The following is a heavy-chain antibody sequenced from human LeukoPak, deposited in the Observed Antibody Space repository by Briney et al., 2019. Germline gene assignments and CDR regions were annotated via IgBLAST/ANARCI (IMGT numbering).Heavy chain of an antibody. CDR1: GYTFIDYY. J-gene: IGHJ4*02. CDR3: ARKRTDGYISYYFDY. V-gene: IGHV1-46*01. D-gene: IGHD5-24*01. CDR2: INPRGGRT. Sequence: GAVWVSCKASGYTFIDYYMHWVREGPGEGVERGGLINPRGGRTTYAHNFQGRVTMTRDTSTSTLYLQLSSLTHEDTAVYYCARKRTDGYISYYFDYWGQGTLVTVSS.